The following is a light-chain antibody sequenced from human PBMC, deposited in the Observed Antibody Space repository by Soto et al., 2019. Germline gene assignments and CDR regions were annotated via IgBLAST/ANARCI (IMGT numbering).Light chain of an antibody. Sequence: DVVMTQSPLSLPVTLGQPASISCRSNQSLVHSDGIAYFSWFQQRPGRSPRRLIYKVSNRDSGVPERFSGSGSGTDFTLKISRVEAEDVGVYYCMQGTHWPRTFGQGTKVDI. V-gene: IGKV2-30*02. J-gene: IGKJ1*01. CDR2: KVS. CDR3: MQGTHWPRT. CDR1: QSLVHSDGIAY.